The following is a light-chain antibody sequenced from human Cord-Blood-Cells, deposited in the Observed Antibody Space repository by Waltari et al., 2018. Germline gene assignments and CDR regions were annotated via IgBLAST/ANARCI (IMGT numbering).Light chain of an antibody. J-gene: IGKJ4*01. Sequence: DIVLTQSPGTLSLSPGERDTLSCRASQSVSSSYLAWYQQKPGQAPRLLIYGASSRATGIPDRFSGSGSGTDFTLTISRLEPEDFAVYYCQQYGSSPLTFGGGTKVEIK. CDR3: QQYGSSPLT. V-gene: IGKV3-20*01. CDR2: GAS. CDR1: QSVSSSY.